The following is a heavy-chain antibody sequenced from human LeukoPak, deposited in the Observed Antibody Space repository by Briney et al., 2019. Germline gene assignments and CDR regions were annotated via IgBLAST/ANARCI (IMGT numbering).Heavy chain of an antibody. CDR3: TKDLYEFIVGGAGYAFNM. CDR2: ITWNTRGYADSVK. D-gene: IGHD1-26*01. CDR1: GFRFDDYV. Sequence: GGSLRLSCAISGFRFDDYVMHWVRQPPGKGLEWVSGITWNTRGYADSVKGYADSVKGRFTISRDSANNTLYLQMNSLRTEDTALYYCTKDLYEFIVGGAGYAFNMWGQGTMVTVSS. V-gene: IGHV3-9*01. J-gene: IGHJ3*02.